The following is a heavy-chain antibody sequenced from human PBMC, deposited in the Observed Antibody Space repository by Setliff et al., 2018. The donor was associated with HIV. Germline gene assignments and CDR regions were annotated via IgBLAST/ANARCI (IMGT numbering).Heavy chain of an antibody. CDR1: GGTFSSYA. J-gene: IGHJ4*02. V-gene: IGHV1-69*06. Sequence: SVKVSCKASGGTFSSYAISWVRQAPGQGLEWMGGIIPIFGSTNYNPSLKSRVTISLDTSKNQFSLKLTSVTAADTALYYCAGSILTGYYTFGADYWGQGTLVTVSS. D-gene: IGHD3-9*01. CDR2: IIPIFGST. CDR3: AGSILTGYYTFGADY.